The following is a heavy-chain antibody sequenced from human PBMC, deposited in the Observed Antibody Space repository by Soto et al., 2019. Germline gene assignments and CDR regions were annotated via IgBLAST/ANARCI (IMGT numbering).Heavy chain of an antibody. CDR3: AKGAPFYYDSSGYYHPLDY. Sequence: GSLRLSCAASGFTFNSYAMSWVRQAPGKGLEWVSGISGSGGNTYYADSVKGRFTISRDNSKNTLSLQMNSLRAEDTAVYYCAKGAPFYYDSSGYYHPLDYWGQGTLVTVSS. CDR1: GFTFNSYA. D-gene: IGHD3-22*01. V-gene: IGHV3-23*01. CDR2: ISGSGGNT. J-gene: IGHJ4*02.